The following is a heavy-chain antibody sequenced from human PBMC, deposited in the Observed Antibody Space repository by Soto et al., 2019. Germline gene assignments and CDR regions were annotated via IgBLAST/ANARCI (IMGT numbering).Heavy chain of an antibody. CDR1: GYTFTGYY. J-gene: IGHJ6*02. V-gene: IGHV1-2*04. D-gene: IGHD6-19*01. CDR2: INPNSGGT. CDR3: AREPRGSIAVAGTSEGHYYYYGMDV. Sequence: ASVKVSCKASGYTFTGYYMHWVRQAPGQGLEWMGWINPNSGGTNYAQKFQGWVTMTRDTSISTAYMELSRLRSDDTAVYYCAREPRGSIAVAGTSEGHYYYYGMDVWGQGTTVTVSS.